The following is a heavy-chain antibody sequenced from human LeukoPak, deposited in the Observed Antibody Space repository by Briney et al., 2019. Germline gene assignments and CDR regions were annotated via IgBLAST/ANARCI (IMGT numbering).Heavy chain of an antibody. CDR3: ARIYTDYGDYVSDT. D-gene: IGHD4-17*01. Sequence: SGPVLVKPTETLTQTCTVSGFSLSNARMGVSWIRQPPGKALEWLAHIFSNDEKSYSTSLKSRLTISKDTSKSQVVLTMTNMDPVDTATYYCARIYTDYGDYVSDTWGQGTLVTVSS. V-gene: IGHV2-26*01. CDR1: GFSLSNARMG. J-gene: IGHJ5*02. CDR2: IFSNDEK.